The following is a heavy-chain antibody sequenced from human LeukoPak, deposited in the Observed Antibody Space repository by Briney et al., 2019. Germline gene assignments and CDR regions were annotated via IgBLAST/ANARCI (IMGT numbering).Heavy chain of an antibody. J-gene: IGHJ5*02. Sequence: PSETLSLTCAVSGYSISSGYYWGWIRQPPGKGLEWIGSIYHSGSTYYNPPLKSRVTISVDTSKNQFSLKLSSVTAADTAVYYCARDRWYDILTGYYGRSANWFDPWGQETLVTVSS. CDR3: ARDRWYDILTGYYGRSANWFDP. CDR1: GYSISSGYY. V-gene: IGHV4-38-2*02. CDR2: IYHSGST. D-gene: IGHD3-9*01.